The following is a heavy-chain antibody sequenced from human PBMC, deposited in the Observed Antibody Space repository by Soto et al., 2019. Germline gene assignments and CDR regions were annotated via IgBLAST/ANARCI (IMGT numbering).Heavy chain of an antibody. Sequence: ASVKVSCKASGYTFTSYGISWVRQAPGQGLEWMGWISAYNGNTNYAQKLQGRVTMTTDTSTSTAYMELRSLRSDDTAVYYCARVGYCSSTSCYFHYYYYYMDVWGKGTTVTVSS. D-gene: IGHD2-2*01. CDR1: GYTFTSYG. CDR3: ARVGYCSSTSCYFHYYYYYMDV. CDR2: ISAYNGNT. V-gene: IGHV1-18*01. J-gene: IGHJ6*03.